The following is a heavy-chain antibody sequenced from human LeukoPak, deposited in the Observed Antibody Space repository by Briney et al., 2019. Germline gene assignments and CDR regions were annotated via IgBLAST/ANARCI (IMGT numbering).Heavy chain of an antibody. CDR1: GYTFTGYY. CDR2: INPNSGGT. D-gene: IGHD6-13*01. CDR3: ARGRNRGSSWYGNNWFDP. Sequence: GASVKVSCKASGYTFTGYYMHWVRQAPGQGLEWMGWINPNSGGTNYAQKFQGRVTMTRDTSISTAYVELSRLRSDDTAVYYCARGRNRGSSWYGNNWFDPWGQGTLVTVSS. J-gene: IGHJ5*02. V-gene: IGHV1-2*02.